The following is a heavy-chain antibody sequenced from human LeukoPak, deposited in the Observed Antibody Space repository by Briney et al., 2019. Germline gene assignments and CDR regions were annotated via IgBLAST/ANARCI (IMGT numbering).Heavy chain of an antibody. Sequence: ASVKVSCKASGGTFSSYAISWVRQAPGQGLEWMGGIIPTFGTANYAQKFQGRVTITADESTSTAYMELSSLRSEDTAVYYCARAHLLRSWVGGYDYQFFDYWGQGTLVTVSS. J-gene: IGHJ4*02. D-gene: IGHD5-12*01. V-gene: IGHV1-69*01. CDR1: GGTFSSYA. CDR2: IIPTFGTA. CDR3: ARAHLLRSWVGGYDYQFFDY.